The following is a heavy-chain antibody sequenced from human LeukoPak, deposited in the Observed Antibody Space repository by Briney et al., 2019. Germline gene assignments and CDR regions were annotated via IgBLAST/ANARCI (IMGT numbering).Heavy chain of an antibody. V-gene: IGHV1-46*01. CDR1: GYTVTSNY. CDR2: INPSVGST. Sequence: ASVKASCKASGYTVTSNYMHWVRQAPGQGLEAMGIINPSVGSTSDAQKLQGRVTMTRDMSTSTVYMELSSLRSEDASVYYCARDGRGLDYWVQGTLVTVCS. J-gene: IGHJ4*02. D-gene: IGHD3-10*01. CDR3: ARDGRGLDY.